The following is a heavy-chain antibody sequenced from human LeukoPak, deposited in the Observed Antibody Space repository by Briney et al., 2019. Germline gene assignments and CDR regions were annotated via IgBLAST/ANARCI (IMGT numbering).Heavy chain of an antibody. CDR3: ARVRSISYYSSGWFYDY. D-gene: IGHD6-19*01. CDR2: IYTSGST. Sequence: SETLSLTCTVSGGSISSYYWSWIRQPAGKGLEWIGRIYTSGSTNYNPSLKSRVTMSVDTSKNQFSLKLSSVTAADTAVYYCARVRSISYYSSGWFYDYWGQGTLVTVSS. J-gene: IGHJ4*02. V-gene: IGHV4-4*07. CDR1: GGSISSYY.